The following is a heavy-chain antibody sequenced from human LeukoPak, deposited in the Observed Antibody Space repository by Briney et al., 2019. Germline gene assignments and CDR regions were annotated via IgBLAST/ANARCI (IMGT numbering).Heavy chain of an antibody. CDR3: AREVRPYCSSTSCYKNPDY. V-gene: IGHV1-2*02. D-gene: IGHD2-2*02. CDR1: GYTFTGYY. Sequence: ASVRVSCKASGYTFTGYYMHWVRQAPGQGLEWMGWINPNSGGTNYAQRFQGRVTMTRDTSISTAYMELSRLRSDDTAVYYCAREVRPYCSSTSCYKNPDYWGQGTLVTVSS. J-gene: IGHJ4*02. CDR2: INPNSGGT.